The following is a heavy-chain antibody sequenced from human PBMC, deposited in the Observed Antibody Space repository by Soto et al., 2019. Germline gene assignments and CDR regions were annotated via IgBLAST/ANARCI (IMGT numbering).Heavy chain of an antibody. CDR2: INPNSGGT. CDR1: GYTFTGYY. D-gene: IGHD3-3*01. Sequence: ASVKVSCKASGYTFTGYYMHWVRQAPGQGLEWMGWINPNSGGTNYAQKFQGWVTMTRDTSISTAYMELSRLRSDDTAVYYCARDGSGITIFGVVNRGGSYYYSMDVWGQGTTVTVSS. V-gene: IGHV1-2*04. CDR3: ARDGSGITIFGVVNRGGSYYYSMDV. J-gene: IGHJ6*02.